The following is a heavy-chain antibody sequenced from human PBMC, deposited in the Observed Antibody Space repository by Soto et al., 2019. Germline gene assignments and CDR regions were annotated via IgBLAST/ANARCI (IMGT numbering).Heavy chain of an antibody. CDR2: MNPNSGNT. CDR1: GYTFTSYD. Sequence: ASVKVSCKASGYTFTSYDINWVRQATGQGLEWMGWMNPNSGNTGYAQKFQGRVTMTRNTSISTAYMELSSLRSEDTAAYYCARARRISYYYYYMDVWGKGTTVTVSS. V-gene: IGHV1-8*01. CDR3: ARARRISYYYYYMDV. J-gene: IGHJ6*03.